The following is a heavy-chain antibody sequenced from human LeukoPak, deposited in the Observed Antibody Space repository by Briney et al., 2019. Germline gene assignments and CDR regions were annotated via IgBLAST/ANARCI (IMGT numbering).Heavy chain of an antibody. V-gene: IGHV3-7*01. CDR3: ARDVGGSLDY. CDR2: IKEDESAK. CDR1: GFTFRNYW. J-gene: IGHJ4*02. D-gene: IGHD1-26*01. Sequence: GGSLRLSCAASGFTFRNYWMAWVRRAPGKGLEWVANIKEDESAKHQADSVKGRFTISRDNAQNSVYLQMTSLRGEDTAVYYCARDVGGSLDYWGQGTLVTVSS.